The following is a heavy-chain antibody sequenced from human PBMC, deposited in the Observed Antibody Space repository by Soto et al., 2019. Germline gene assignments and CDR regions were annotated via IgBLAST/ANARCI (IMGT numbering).Heavy chain of an antibody. CDR1: GFTFSSYG. V-gene: IGHV3-33*01. J-gene: IGHJ5*02. D-gene: IGHD6-13*01. CDR2: IWYDGSNK. Sequence: GGSLRLSCAASGFTFSSYGMHWVRQAPGKGLEWVAVIWYDGSNKYYADSVKGRSTISRDNSKNTLYLQMNSLRAEDTAVYYCARPYSSSWYGWFDPWGQGTRVTVSS. CDR3: ARPYSSSWYGWFDP.